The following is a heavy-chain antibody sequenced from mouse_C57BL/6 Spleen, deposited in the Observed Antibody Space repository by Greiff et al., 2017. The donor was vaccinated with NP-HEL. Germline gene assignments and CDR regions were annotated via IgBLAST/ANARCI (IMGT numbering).Heavy chain of an antibody. V-gene: IGHV7-3*01. Sequence: EVKLVESGGGLVQPGGSLSLSCAASGFTFPDYYMSWVRQPPGKALEWLGFIRNKANGYTTEYSASVKGRFTISRDNSQSILYLQMNALRAEDSATYYCARDSSGPFAYWGQGTLVTVSA. D-gene: IGHD3-2*02. CDR3: ARDSSGPFAY. CDR1: GFTFPDYY. CDR2: IRNKANGYTT. J-gene: IGHJ3*01.